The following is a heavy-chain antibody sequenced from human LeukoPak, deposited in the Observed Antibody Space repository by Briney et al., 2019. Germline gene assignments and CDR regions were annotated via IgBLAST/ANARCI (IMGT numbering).Heavy chain of an antibody. D-gene: IGHD7-27*01. CDR3: ARGGSLMGNDY. J-gene: IGHJ4*02. CDR2: IYHSGST. Sequence: PSETLSLTCAVSGVSISSGGYSWGWIRQPPGKGLEWIGYIYHSGSTYYNPSLKSRVTISVDTSKNQFSLKLSSVTAADTAVYYCARGGSLMGNDYWGQGTLVTVSS. CDR1: GVSISSGGYS. V-gene: IGHV4-30-2*01.